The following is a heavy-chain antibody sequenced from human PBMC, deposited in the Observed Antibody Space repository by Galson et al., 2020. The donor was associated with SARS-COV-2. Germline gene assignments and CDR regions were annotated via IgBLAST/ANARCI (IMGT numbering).Heavy chain of an antibody. J-gene: IGHJ4*02. CDR2: INYSGST. CDR3: GRGRFGVVIFPDY. V-gene: IGHV4-39*07. D-gene: IGHD3-3*01. Sequence: SETLSLTCTVSGGSVSNRNYYWGWIRQPPGKGLEWIGSINYSGSTYYKSSLKSRVTISGDTSKNQFSLKLTSVTAADTAMYSCGRGRFGVVIFPDYWGQGTLVTVFS. CDR1: GGSVSNRNYY.